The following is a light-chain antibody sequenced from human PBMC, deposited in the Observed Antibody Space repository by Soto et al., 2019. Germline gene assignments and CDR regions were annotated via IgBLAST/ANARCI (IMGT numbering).Light chain of an antibody. CDR3: SSYTTISTVV. Sequence: QSVLTQPASVSGSPGQSITISCTGTSSDIGGYNYVSWYQQHPGKAPQLMIYDVSNRPSGLSNRFSGSKSSNTASLTISGLQAEDAADYYCSSYTTISTVVFGGGTKVTVL. J-gene: IGLJ2*01. CDR1: SSDIGGYNY. CDR2: DVS. V-gene: IGLV2-14*03.